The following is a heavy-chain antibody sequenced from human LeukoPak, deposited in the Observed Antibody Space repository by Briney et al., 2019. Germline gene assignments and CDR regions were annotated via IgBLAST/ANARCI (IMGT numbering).Heavy chain of an antibody. CDR3: ARDGAPYYYDSSGYSPLDY. Sequence: GASVKVSCKASGYTFTGYGITWVRQAPGQGLEWMGWISPYDDNRNYTQKLQGRVTLTTDTSTSTAYMDLRSLRSDDTAVYYCARDGAPYYYDSSGYSPLDYWGQGTLVTVSS. CDR2: ISPYDDNR. D-gene: IGHD3-22*01. V-gene: IGHV1-18*01. CDR1: GYTFTGYG. J-gene: IGHJ4*02.